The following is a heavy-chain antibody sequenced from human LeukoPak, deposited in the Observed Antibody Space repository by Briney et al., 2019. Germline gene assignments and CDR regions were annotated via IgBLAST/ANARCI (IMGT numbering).Heavy chain of an antibody. CDR3: ARSYSNPGLYFFYFMDV. CDR1: GYTFTSYG. J-gene: IGHJ6*03. CDR2: IIPSFGTA. D-gene: IGHD4-11*01. Sequence: GASVKVSCKASGYTFTSYGISWVRQAPGQGLEWLGGIIPSFGTADYAQNFQGRVTITTDDSTSTAYMELNSLRSDDTAVYYCARSYSNPGLYFFYFMDVWGKGTTVTVSS. V-gene: IGHV1-69*05.